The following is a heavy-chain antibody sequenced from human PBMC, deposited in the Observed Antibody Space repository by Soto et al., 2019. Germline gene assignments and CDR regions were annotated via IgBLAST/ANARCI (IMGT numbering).Heavy chain of an antibody. J-gene: IGHJ6*02. CDR3: ARVRTMVRGVMVDYYYGMDV. Sequence: GGSLRLSCAASGFTFSSYAMHWVRQAPGKGLEWVAVISYDGSNKYYADSVKGRFTISRDNSKNTLYLQMNSLRAEDTAVYYCARVRTMVRGVMVDYYYGMDVWGQGTTVTVSS. CDR2: ISYDGSNK. D-gene: IGHD3-10*01. V-gene: IGHV3-30-3*01. CDR1: GFTFSSYA.